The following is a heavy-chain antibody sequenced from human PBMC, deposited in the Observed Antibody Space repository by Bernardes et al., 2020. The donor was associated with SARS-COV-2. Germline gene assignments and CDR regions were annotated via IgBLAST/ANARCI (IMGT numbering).Heavy chain of an antibody. J-gene: IGHJ4*02. CDR3: ARDAQWLRFIGY. V-gene: IGHV3-33*01. CDR1: GFTFSSYG. Sequence: GSLRLSCAASGFTFSSYGMHWVRQAPGKGLEWVAVIWYDGSNKYYADSVKGRFTISRDNSKNTLYLQMNSLRAEDTAVYYCARDAQWLRFIGYWGQGTLVTVSS. D-gene: IGHD5-12*01. CDR2: IWYDGSNK.